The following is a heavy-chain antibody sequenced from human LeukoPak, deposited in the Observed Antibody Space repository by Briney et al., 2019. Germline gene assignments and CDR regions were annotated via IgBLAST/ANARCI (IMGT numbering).Heavy chain of an antibody. D-gene: IGHD3-22*01. CDR2: IRSKAYGGTT. CDR1: GFTFSTYA. J-gene: IGHJ3*02. CDR3: TTTLSTYYYDVDAFDI. V-gene: IGHV3-49*04. Sequence: GGSLRLSCAASGFTFSTYAMGWVRQAPGKGLEWVGFIRSKAYGGTTEYAASVKGRFTISRDDSKSIAYLQMNSLKTEDTAVYYCTTTLSTYYYDVDAFDIWGQGTMVTVSS.